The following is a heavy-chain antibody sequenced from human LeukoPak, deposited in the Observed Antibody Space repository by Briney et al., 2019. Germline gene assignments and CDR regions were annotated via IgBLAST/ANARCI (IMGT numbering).Heavy chain of an antibody. CDR2: ISAYNGNT. CDR3: ARDEFPSMTTVTEFDY. Sequence: ASVKVSCKASGYTFTSYVISWVRQAPGQGLEWMGWISAYNGNTNYAQKLQGRVTMTTDTSTSTAYMELRSLRSDYTAAYYCARDEFPSMTTVTEFDYWGQGTLVPVSS. D-gene: IGHD4-17*01. V-gene: IGHV1-18*01. J-gene: IGHJ4*02. CDR1: GYTFTSYV.